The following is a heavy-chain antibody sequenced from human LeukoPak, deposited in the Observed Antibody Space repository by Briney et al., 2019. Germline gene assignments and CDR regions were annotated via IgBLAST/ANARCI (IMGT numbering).Heavy chain of an antibody. Sequence: ASVKVSCKASGYTFTSYAMNWVRQAPGQGLEWMGWINTNTGNPTYAQGFTGRFVFSLDTSVSTAYLQISSLKAEDTAVYYCARAAPALRRIFLDWFDPWGQGTLVTVPS. CDR3: ARAAPALRRIFLDWFDP. CDR2: INTNTGNP. V-gene: IGHV7-4-1*02. CDR1: GYTFTSYA. J-gene: IGHJ5*02. D-gene: IGHD3-3*02.